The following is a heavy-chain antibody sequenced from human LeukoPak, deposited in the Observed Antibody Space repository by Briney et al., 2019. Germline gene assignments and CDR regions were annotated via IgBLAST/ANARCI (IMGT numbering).Heavy chain of an antibody. CDR2: INPNSGGT. V-gene: IGHV1-2*06. Sequence: ASVKVSCKASGYTFTGYYMHWVRQAPGQGLELMGRINPNSGGTNYAQKFQGRVTMTRDTSISTAYMELSRLRSDDTAVYYCARSIGDYYDSSGYYYSAFDIWGQGTMVTVSS. J-gene: IGHJ3*02. CDR1: GYTFTGYY. D-gene: IGHD3-22*01. CDR3: ARSIGDYYDSSGYYYSAFDI.